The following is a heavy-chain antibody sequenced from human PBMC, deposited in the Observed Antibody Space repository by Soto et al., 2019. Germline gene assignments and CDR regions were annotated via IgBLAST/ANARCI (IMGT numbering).Heavy chain of an antibody. Sequence: PSETLSLTRTVSGGSISSGDYYWSWIRQPPGKGLEWIGYIYYSGSTYYNPSLKSRVTISVDTSKNQFSLKLSSVTAADTAVYYCASTYYYDSSGYFIPWFDPWGQGTLVIVSS. CDR1: GGSISSGDYY. V-gene: IGHV4-30-4*01. CDR3: ASTYYYDSSGYFIPWFDP. J-gene: IGHJ5*02. D-gene: IGHD3-22*01. CDR2: IYYSGST.